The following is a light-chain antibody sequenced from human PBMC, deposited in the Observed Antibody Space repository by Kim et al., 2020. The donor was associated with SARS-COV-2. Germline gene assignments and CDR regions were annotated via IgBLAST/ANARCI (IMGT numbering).Light chain of an antibody. CDR3: QQYNFSPWT. V-gene: IGKV3-20*01. CDR1: QIVGSTY. J-gene: IGKJ1*01. CDR2: GAS. Sequence: ETALTQSPGTLSLSPGDRATLSCRASQIVGSTYLAWYQHKPGQAPRLLIHGASNRATGVPDRFSGSGSGTDFTLTVSRLEPEDFAVYYCQQYNFSPWTFGQGTKVDIK.